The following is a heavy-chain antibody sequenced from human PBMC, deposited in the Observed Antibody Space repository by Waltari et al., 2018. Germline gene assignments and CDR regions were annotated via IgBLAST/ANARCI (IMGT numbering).Heavy chain of an antibody. CDR2: IIPILGIA. D-gene: IGHD3-22*01. Sequence: QVQLVQSGAEVKKPGSSVKVSCKASGGTFSSYAISWVRQAPGQGLEWMGGIIPILGIANYAQKVQGRVTITADESTSTAYMELSSLRSEDTAVYYCAGIYYYDSSGYLASFDYWGQGTLVTVSS. J-gene: IGHJ4*02. CDR3: AGIYYYDSSGYLASFDY. V-gene: IGHV1-69*04. CDR1: GGTFSSYA.